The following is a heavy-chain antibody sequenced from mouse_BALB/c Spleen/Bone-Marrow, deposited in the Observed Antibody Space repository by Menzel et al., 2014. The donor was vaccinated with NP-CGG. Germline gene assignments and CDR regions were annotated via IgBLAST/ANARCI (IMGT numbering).Heavy chain of an antibody. Sequence: EVQLQQSVTVLSRPGASVKMSCKASGYSFSTYWMHWVKQRPGQGLEWIGAIYPGNSDSSYNQKFEGKAKLTAVTSASTASMELISLTHEDSAVYYCTRRGSSAFPYWGQGTLVTVSA. CDR3: TRRGSSAFPY. D-gene: IGHD1-1*01. CDR1: GYSFSTYW. V-gene: IGHV1-5*01. J-gene: IGHJ3*01. CDR2: IYPGNSDS.